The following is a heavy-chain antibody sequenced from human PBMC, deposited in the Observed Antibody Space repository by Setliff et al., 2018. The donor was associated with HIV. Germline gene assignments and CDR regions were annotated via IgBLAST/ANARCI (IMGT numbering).Heavy chain of an antibody. CDR3: ARDNTAFDI. CDR2: VYPSDGST. V-gene: IGHV1-46*01. D-gene: IGHD2-2*02. J-gene: IGHJ3*02. CDR1: GYTFTSYY. Sequence: ASVKVSCKASGYTFTSYYMHWVRQAPGQGLEWMGMVYPSDGSTSYAQKFQGRVTMTSDTSTSTSYMELNSLTSEDTAVYYCARDNTAFDIWGQGTMVTVSS.